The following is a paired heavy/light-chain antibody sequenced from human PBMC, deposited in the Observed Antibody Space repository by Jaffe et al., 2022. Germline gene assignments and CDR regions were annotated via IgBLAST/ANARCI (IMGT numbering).Light chain of an antibody. Sequence: SYVLTQPPSVSVAPGQTARITCGGNNIGSKSVHWYQQKPGQAPVLVVYDDSDRPSGIPERFSGSNSGNTATLTISRVEAGDEADYYCQVWDSSSDHYVFGTGTKVTVL. V-gene: IGLV3-21*02. CDR1: NIGSKS. CDR2: DDS. J-gene: IGLJ1*01. CDR3: QVWDSSSDHYV.
Heavy chain of an antibody. V-gene: IGHV1-69*05. Sequence: QVQLVQSGAEVKKPGSSVKVSCKASGGTFSSYAISWVRQAPGQGLEWMGGIIPIFGTANYAQKFQGRVTITTDESTSTAYMELSSLRSEDTAVYYCARLVYCSSTSCYGNWFDPWGQGTLVTVSS. CDR2: IIPIFGTA. CDR1: GGTFSSYA. D-gene: IGHD2-2*01. CDR3: ARLVYCSSTSCYGNWFDP. J-gene: IGHJ5*02.